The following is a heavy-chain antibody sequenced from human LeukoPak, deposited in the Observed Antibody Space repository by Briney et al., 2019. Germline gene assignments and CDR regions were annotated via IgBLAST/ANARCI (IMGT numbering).Heavy chain of an antibody. Sequence: GSLRLSCAASGFTFSNHGMNWVRQAPGKGLEWLSGVRPPGGGTYYADSVKGRFTISRDNAKNSLYLQMNSLRAEDTAVYYCAELGITMIGGVWGKGTTVTISS. CDR3: AELGITMIGGV. D-gene: IGHD3-10*02. V-gene: IGHV3-23*01. CDR2: VRPPGGGT. CDR1: GFTFSNHG. J-gene: IGHJ6*04.